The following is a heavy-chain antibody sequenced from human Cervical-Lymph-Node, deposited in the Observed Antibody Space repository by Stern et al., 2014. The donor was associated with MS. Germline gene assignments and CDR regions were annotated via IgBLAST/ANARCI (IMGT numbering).Heavy chain of an antibody. Sequence: VQLVQSGAEVKKPGESLKLSCKGSGYSFATYWIGWVRQMPGKGLEWMGICYPGDADTRYRPSFQGQVTISADKSISTAYLHWSSLKASDTAMYYCARPGDDTAKYGLDVWGQGATVTVSS. D-gene: IGHD5-18*01. CDR3: ARPGDDTAKYGLDV. CDR1: GYSFATYW. V-gene: IGHV5-51*03. CDR2: CYPGDADT. J-gene: IGHJ6*02.